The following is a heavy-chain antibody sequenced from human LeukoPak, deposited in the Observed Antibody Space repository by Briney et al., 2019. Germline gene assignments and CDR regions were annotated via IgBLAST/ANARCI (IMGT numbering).Heavy chain of an antibody. D-gene: IGHD1-26*01. CDR1: GFTFSSYA. Sequence: GGSLRLSCAASGFTFSSYAMYWVRQAPGKGLEWVAVISYDGSDKFYADSVKGRFTISRDNSKNTLYLQMNSLRAEDTAVYYCAKVRWDHRELLLALDYWGQGTLVTVSS. V-gene: IGHV3-30*04. CDR3: AKVRWDHRELLLALDY. J-gene: IGHJ4*02. CDR2: ISYDGSDK.